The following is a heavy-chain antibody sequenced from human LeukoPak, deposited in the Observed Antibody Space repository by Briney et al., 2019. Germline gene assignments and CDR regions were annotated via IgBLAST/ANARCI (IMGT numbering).Heavy chain of an antibody. CDR3: ARAPLYYYDSSGYYHTKGYFDY. V-gene: IGHV4-61*05. Sequence: SETLSLTCTVSGGSISSSSYYWGWIRQPPGKGLEWIGYIYYSGSTNYNPSLKSRVTISVDTSKNQFSLKLSSVTAADTAVYYCARAPLYYYDSSGYYHTKGYFDYWGQGTLVTVSS. D-gene: IGHD3-22*01. CDR1: GGSISSSSYY. CDR2: IYYSGST. J-gene: IGHJ4*02.